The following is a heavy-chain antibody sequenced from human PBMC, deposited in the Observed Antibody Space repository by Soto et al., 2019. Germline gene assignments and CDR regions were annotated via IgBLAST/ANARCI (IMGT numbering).Heavy chain of an antibody. D-gene: IGHD5-12*01. V-gene: IGHV5-51*01. CDR1: GYSFTSYW. CDR3: VTQYSKTWLSY. Sequence: PGESLKTSCKGSGYSFTSYWIGWVRQMPGKGLEWMGIIYPGDSDTRYSPSFLGQVTISVDKSINTVYLQWSSLKASDTAIYYCVTQYSKTWLSYWGQGTQVTVSS. CDR2: IYPGDSDT. J-gene: IGHJ4*02.